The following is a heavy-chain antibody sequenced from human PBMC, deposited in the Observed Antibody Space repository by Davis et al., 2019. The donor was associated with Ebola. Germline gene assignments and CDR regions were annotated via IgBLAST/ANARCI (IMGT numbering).Heavy chain of an antibody. Sequence: PGGSLRLSCAASGFTFSSYWMSWVRQAPGKGLEWVANIKQDGSEKYYVDSVKGRFTISRDNAKNSLYLQMNSLRAEDTAVYYCARHLGELSYPFDYWGQGTLVTVSS. CDR3: ARHLGELSYPFDY. CDR2: IKQDGSEK. J-gene: IGHJ4*02. CDR1: GFTFSSYW. V-gene: IGHV3-7*01. D-gene: IGHD3-16*02.